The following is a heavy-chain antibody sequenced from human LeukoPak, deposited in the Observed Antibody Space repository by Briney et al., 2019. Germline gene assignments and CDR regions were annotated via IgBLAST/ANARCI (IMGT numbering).Heavy chain of an antibody. V-gene: IGHV3-7*01. CDR2: INQDGSEK. J-gene: IGHJ4*02. CDR1: GFTFSKYW. CDR3: VRDTYGPSDY. Sequence: GGSLRLSCAASGFTFSKYWMSWVRQAPGKGLEWVANINQDGSEKYSVDSVKGRFTISRDNAKNSLCLQMNSLRAEDTAVYYCVRDTYGPSDYWGQGSLVTVSS. D-gene: IGHD3-10*01.